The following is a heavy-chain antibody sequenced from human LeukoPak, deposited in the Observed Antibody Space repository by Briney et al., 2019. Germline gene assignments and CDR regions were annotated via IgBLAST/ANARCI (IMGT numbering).Heavy chain of an antibody. J-gene: IGHJ3*02. V-gene: IGHV1-18*01. D-gene: IGHD1-26*01. CDR1: GYTFTSYG. CDR3: ARDYSGSYYGAFDI. Sequence: ASVKVSCKASGYTFTSYGISWVRQAPGQGLEWMGWISAYNGNTNYAQKLQGRVTMTTDTSTSTAYMKLRSLRSDDTAVYYCARDYSGSYYGAFDIWGQGTMVTVSS. CDR2: ISAYNGNT.